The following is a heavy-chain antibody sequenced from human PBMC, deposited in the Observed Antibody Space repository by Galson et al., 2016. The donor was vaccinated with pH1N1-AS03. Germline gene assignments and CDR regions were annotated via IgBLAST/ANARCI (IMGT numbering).Heavy chain of an antibody. V-gene: IGHV1-46*01. J-gene: IGHJ3*02. D-gene: IGHD3-10*01. Sequence: SVKVSCKASGYTFTRYYMHWVRKAPGQGLEWMGIINPSDGGTSFAQKFQGRVNMTRDTSTSTVYMELSSLRSEDTAVYHCVGGTGSGHNGGFDIWGQGTMVTVSS. CDR3: VGGTGSGHNGGFDI. CDR2: INPSDGGT. CDR1: GYTFTRYY.